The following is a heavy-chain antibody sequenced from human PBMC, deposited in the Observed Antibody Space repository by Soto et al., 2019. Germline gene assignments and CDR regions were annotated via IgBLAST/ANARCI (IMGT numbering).Heavy chain of an antibody. D-gene: IGHD1-1*01. CDR2: ISAHNGNT. V-gene: IGHV1-18*01. Sequence: QIHLVQSGAEVKKPGASVKVSCKGSGYSFTTYGITWVRQAPGQGLEWMAWISAHNGNTNYAQKLQGRVTVTRDTSTSTAYMELRSLISDDTAVYYCARGRYGDYWGQGALVTVSS. CDR1: GYSFTTYG. J-gene: IGHJ4*02. CDR3: ARGRYGDY.